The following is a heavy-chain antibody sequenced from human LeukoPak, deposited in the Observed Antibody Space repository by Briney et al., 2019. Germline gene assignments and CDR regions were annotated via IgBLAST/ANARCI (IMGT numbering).Heavy chain of an antibody. D-gene: IGHD3-22*01. Sequence: SETLSLTCTVSGGSISSSSYYWGWIRQPPGKGLEWIGSIYYSGSTYYNPSLKSRVTISVDTSKNQSSLKLSSVTAADTAVYYCARPFPTTTTMIPSWFDPWGQGTLVTVSS. CDR1: GGSISSSSYY. J-gene: IGHJ5*02. CDR3: ARPFPTTTTMIPSWFDP. CDR2: IYYSGST. V-gene: IGHV4-39*07.